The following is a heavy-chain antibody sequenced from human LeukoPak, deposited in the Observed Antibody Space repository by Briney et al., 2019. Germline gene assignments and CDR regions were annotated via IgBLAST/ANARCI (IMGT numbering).Heavy chain of an antibody. D-gene: IGHD1-26*01. CDR1: GFTFSSYA. Sequence: GGSLRLSCAASGFTFSSYAMHWVRQAPGKGLEWVAVISYDGSNKYYADSVKGRFTISRDNSKNTLYLQMNSLRADDTAVYYCARDKIVGPTTLDYWGQGTLVAVSS. CDR3: ARDKIVGPTTLDY. CDR2: ISYDGSNK. J-gene: IGHJ4*02. V-gene: IGHV3-30-3*01.